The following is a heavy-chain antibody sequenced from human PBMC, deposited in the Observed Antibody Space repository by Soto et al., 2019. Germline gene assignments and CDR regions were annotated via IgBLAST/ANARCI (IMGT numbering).Heavy chain of an antibody. CDR1: GGTFSSYA. D-gene: IGHD2-21*02. J-gene: IGHJ6*02. V-gene: IGHV1-18*01. CDR2: IIPYIGNT. Sequence: ASVKVSCKASGGTFSSYAISWVRQAPGQGLEWMGGIIPYIGNTNYAQKLQGRVTMTTDTSTSTAYMELRSLRSEDTAVYYCARVSGGNSFYYYYYGMDVWGQGTTVTVSS. CDR3: ARVSGGNSFYYYYYGMDV.